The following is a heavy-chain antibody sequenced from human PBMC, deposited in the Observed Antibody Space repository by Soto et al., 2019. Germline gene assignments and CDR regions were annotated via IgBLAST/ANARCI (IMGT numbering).Heavy chain of an antibody. CDR3: AKGSVSTRPYYFAY. CDR2: ISGGGGST. J-gene: IGHJ4*02. CDR1: GFKFRDYG. D-gene: IGHD2-2*01. V-gene: IGHV3-23*01. Sequence: GLQRLRWRASGFKFRDYGRRWVRQGPGQGLAWVSGISGGGGSTSYADSVKGRFTISRDNSRNTLYLEMNSLRAEDTAEYYCAKGSVSTRPYYFAYWGQGTLVTVSS.